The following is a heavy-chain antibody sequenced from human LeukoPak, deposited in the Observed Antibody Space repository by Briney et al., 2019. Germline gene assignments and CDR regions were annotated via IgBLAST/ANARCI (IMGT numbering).Heavy chain of an antibody. V-gene: IGHV2-70*01. CDR1: GFSLSTSGMC. J-gene: IGHJ4*02. CDR3: ARIRPQYNYYDSSGYYPSSYYFDY. CDR2: LEWDDDK. D-gene: IGHD3-22*01. Sequence: SGPTLVNPTQTLTLTCTFSGFSLSTSGMCVSWIRQPPGKALEWLPILEWDDDKYYSTSLKTRLTISTDTSKNQVVLTMTNMDPVDTATYYCARIRPQYNYYDSSGYYPSSYYFDYWGQGTLVTVSS.